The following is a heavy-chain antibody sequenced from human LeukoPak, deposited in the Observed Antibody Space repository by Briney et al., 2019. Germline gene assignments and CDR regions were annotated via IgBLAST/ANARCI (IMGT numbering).Heavy chain of an antibody. J-gene: IGHJ4*02. D-gene: IGHD5-12*01. V-gene: IGHV1-46*01. Sequence: ASVKVSCKASGYTFTSYYMHWVRQAPGQGLEWMGIINPSGGSTSYAQKFQGRVTMTRDMSTSTVYMELSSLRSEDTAVYYCSSNSGYDSYFDYWGQGTLVTVSS. CDR2: INPSGGST. CDR3: SSNSGYDSYFDY. CDR1: GYTFTSYY.